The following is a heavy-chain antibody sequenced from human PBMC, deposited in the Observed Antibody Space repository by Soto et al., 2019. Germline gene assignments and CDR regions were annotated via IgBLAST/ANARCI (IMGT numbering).Heavy chain of an antibody. Sequence: PWGSLRLSCAASGFTFSSYAMSWVRQAPGKGLEWVSAISGSGGSTYYADSVKGRFTISRDNSKNTLYLQMNSLRAEDTAVYYCAKDPNLAVAGYCEYWGQGTLVTVSS. D-gene: IGHD6-19*01. CDR1: GFTFSSYA. J-gene: IGHJ4*02. CDR3: AKDPNLAVAGYCEY. CDR2: ISGSGGST. V-gene: IGHV3-23*01.